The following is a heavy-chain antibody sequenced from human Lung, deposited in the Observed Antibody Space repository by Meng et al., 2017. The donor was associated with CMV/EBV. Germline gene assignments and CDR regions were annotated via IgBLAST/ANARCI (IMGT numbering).Heavy chain of an antibody. CDR1: FPSYG. J-gene: IGHJ5*02. CDR2: ISAYNGNT. D-gene: IGHD2-2*01. V-gene: IGHV1-18*01. CDR3: ARVGHCSSTSCYRANWFDP. Sequence: FPSYGISWGRPAPGQGLEWMGWISAYNGNTNYAQKLQGRVTMTTDTSTSTAYMELRSLRSDDTAVYYCARVGHCSSTSCYRANWFDPWGQGTLVTVSS.